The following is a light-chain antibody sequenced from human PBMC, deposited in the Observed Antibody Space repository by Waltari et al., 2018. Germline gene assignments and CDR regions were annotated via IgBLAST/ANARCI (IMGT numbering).Light chain of an antibody. CDR1: ESVLFSSRNKNH. CDR2: WAS. V-gene: IGKV4-1*01. Sequence: DIVMTQSPDSLAVSLGERTTINCKSSESVLFSSRNKNHLAWYQQKPGHPPKLLLYWASTRESGVPDRFSGSGSGTDFTLTISSLQAEDVAIYYCQQYYDSPLTFGGGTKVEIK. J-gene: IGKJ4*01. CDR3: QQYYDSPLT.